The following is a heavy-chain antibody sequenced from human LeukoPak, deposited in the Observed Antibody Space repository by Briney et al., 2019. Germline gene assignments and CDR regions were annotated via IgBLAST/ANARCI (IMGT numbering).Heavy chain of an antibody. J-gene: IGHJ4*02. Sequence: GGSLRLSCAASGFTFSNAWMSWVRQAPGKGLEWVGRIKSKTDGGPTDYAAPVKGRFTISTDDSKNTLYLQMNSLKTEDTAVYYCTTGRLTYYYDSSGYYSAYWGQGTLVTVSS. CDR2: IKSKTDGGPT. D-gene: IGHD3-22*01. CDR3: TTGRLTYYYDSSGYYSAY. CDR1: GFTFSNAW. V-gene: IGHV3-15*01.